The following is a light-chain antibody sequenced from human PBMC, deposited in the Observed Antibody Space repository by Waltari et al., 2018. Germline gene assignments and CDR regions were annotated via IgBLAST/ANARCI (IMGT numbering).Light chain of an antibody. CDR2: STN. CDR1: GSNSGAEV. J-gene: IGLJ3*02. V-gene: IGLV1-44*01. Sequence: QSVLTQPPSASATPGQRVTITCSGSGSNSGAEVVNWYQVLPGTAPKLLIYSTNQRPSGVPERFSGSKSGTSASLAISGLQSEDEADYYCATWDYSLDGQVFGGGTKLTVL. CDR3: ATWDYSLDGQV.